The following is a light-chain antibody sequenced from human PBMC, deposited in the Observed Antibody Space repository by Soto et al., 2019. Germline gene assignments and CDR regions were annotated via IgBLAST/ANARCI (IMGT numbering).Light chain of an antibody. CDR2: VAS. J-gene: IGKJ4*01. Sequence: EIVMTQSPVTLSVSLGDRATLSCRASQSVNSNLDWYQHKPGQTPKLLIYVASTRATGIPARLSGSGSGTEFTLTISSLQSEDFAVYYCQQYNVWPVTFGGGTKVEFK. V-gene: IGKV3-15*01. CDR3: QQYNVWPVT. CDR1: QSVNSN.